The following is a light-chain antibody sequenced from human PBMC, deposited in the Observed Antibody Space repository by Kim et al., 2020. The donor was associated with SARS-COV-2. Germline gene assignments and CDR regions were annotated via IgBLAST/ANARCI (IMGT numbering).Light chain of an antibody. CDR3: QQYGGSPSFT. Sequence: PGDGAALSCRASQSVSSTYLAWYQQRPGQAPRLLIYGASKRADGIPDRFSGSGSGADFTLTISRLEPEDFALYYCQQYGGSPSFTFGQGTRLEIK. CDR1: QSVSSTY. J-gene: IGKJ5*01. CDR2: GAS. V-gene: IGKV3-20*01.